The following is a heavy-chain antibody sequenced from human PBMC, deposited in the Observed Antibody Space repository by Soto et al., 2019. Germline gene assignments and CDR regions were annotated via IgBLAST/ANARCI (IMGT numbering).Heavy chain of an antibody. CDR3: ARGRIVASIHDAFEI. J-gene: IGHJ3*02. D-gene: IGHD2-21*01. Sequence: QGQLLQSGDEVKKPGASVRVSCRASGYDFTSYGISWVRQAPGQGLEWVSWISAYNGKRDTAQKFQGRVTMTLDTSTDTGHMELGALTSADTAVYYCARGRIVASIHDAFEIWGQGTMVAVSS. V-gene: IGHV1-18*01. CDR2: ISAYNGKR. CDR1: GYDFTSYG.